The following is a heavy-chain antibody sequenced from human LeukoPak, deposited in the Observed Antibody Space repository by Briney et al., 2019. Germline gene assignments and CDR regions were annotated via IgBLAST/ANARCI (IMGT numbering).Heavy chain of an antibody. V-gene: IGHV3-11*01. CDR2: ISGSGGVI. Sequence: GGSLRLSCEASGFTFSNYHMTWVRQAPGRGLESLSYISGSGGVIYYADSVKGRFTISRDNAKNSLYLQMNSLRAEDTAVYYCAADITGYFDYWGQGALVTVSS. CDR3: AADITGYFDY. D-gene: IGHD2-8*02. CDR1: GFTFSNYH. J-gene: IGHJ4*02.